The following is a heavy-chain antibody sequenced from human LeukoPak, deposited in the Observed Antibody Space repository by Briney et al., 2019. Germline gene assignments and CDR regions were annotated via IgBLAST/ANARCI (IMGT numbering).Heavy chain of an antibody. J-gene: IGHJ5*01. Sequence: GRSLRLSCAAFGFTFDKYAMYWVRHAPGKGLEWVSGISWNSGAIGYADSVKGRFTISRDNAKNSLYLQMNSLRTEDMALYYCAKGGSGWFVSWFDFWGQGTLVTVSS. CDR1: GFTFDKYA. D-gene: IGHD6-19*01. CDR3: AKGGSGWFVSWFDF. V-gene: IGHV3-9*03. CDR2: ISWNSGAI.